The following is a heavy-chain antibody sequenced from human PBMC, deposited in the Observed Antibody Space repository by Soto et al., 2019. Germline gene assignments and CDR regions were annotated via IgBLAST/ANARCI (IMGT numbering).Heavy chain of an antibody. Sequence: GGSLRLSCAASGFTFSSYWMHWVRQAPGKGLVWVSRINSDGSSTSYADSVKGRFTISRDNAKNTLYLQMNSLRAEDTAVYYCARFTDSDGAFDIWGQGTMVTVSS. J-gene: IGHJ3*02. CDR1: GFTFSSYW. CDR3: ARFTDSDGAFDI. CDR2: INSDGSST. V-gene: IGHV3-74*01. D-gene: IGHD5-18*01.